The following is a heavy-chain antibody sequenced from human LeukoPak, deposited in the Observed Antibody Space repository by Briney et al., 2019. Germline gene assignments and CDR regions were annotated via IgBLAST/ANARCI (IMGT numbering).Heavy chain of an antibody. V-gene: IGHV3-23*01. CDR2: ISGSGGHA. D-gene: IGHD3-10*01. CDR1: GFTFSGHD. J-gene: IGHJ1*01. CDR3: ALALWEGSGSYYMFH. Sequence: GGSLSLSCAASGFTFSGHDMSWVRQAPGKGLEWVSGISGSGGHAFYADSVKGRFTISRDNSRNTLYLQMKSLRAEDTAIYYCALALWEGSGSYYMFHWGQGTLVTVSS.